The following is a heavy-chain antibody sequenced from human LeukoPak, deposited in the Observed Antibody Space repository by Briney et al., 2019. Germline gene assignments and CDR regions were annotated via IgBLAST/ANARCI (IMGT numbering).Heavy chain of an antibody. D-gene: IGHD4-17*01. CDR1: GFTFSSYG. Sequence: GGSLRLSCAASGFTFSSYGMHWVSQAPGKGLEWVAVIWYDGSNKYYADSVKGRFTISRDNSKNTLYLQMNSLRAEDTAVYYCARDTVTTLQDHYYYGMDVWGQGTTVTVSS. J-gene: IGHJ6*02. CDR3: ARDTVTTLQDHYYYGMDV. V-gene: IGHV3-33*01. CDR2: IWYDGSNK.